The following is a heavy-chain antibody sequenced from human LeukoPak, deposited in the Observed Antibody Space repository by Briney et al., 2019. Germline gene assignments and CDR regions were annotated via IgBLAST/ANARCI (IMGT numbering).Heavy chain of an antibody. Sequence: PGGSLRLSCAASGFTSSDYYMTWIRQAPGKGLEWVSYISNTGSSIYYADSVKGRFTISRDNAKNSLYLQMNSLRAEDTAVYYCARGAAGNWFDPWGQGTLVTVSS. CDR2: ISNTGSSI. CDR1: GFTSSDYY. J-gene: IGHJ5*02. CDR3: ARGAAGNWFDP. D-gene: IGHD2-15*01. V-gene: IGHV3-11*04.